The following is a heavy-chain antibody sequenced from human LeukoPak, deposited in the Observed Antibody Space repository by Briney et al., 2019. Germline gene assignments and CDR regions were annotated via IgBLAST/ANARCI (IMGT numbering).Heavy chain of an antibody. CDR3: ARALQWLATDAFDI. V-gene: IGHV3-7*01. CDR1: GFTFSSYW. D-gene: IGHD6-19*01. CDR2: IKQDGSEK. J-gene: IGHJ3*02. Sequence: PGGSLRLSCAASGFTFSSYWMSWVRQAPGKGLEWVANIKQDGSEKYYVDSVKGRFTISRDNAKNSLYLQMNSLRAEDTAVYYCARALQWLATDAFDIWGQGTMVTVSS.